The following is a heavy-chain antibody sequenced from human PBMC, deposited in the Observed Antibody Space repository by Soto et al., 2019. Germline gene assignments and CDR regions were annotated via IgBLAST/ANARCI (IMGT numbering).Heavy chain of an antibody. CDR3: ARHFRERYFYNSNVYLIDPQFDY. D-gene: IGHD3-22*01. J-gene: IGHJ4*01. V-gene: IGHV1-3*01. Sequence: ASVKVSCKASGYTFTSYAMHWVRQAPGQRLEWMGWINAGNGNTKYSQKFQGRVTITRDTSASTAYMGLSSLRSEDTAVYYCARHFRERYFYNSNVYLIDPQFDYWG. CDR1: GYTFTSYA. CDR2: INAGNGNT.